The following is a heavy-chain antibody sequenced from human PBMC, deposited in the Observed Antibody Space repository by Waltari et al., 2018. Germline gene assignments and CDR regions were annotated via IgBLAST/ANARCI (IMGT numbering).Heavy chain of an antibody. CDR1: GGSISSSSYY. Sequence: QLQLQESGPGLVKPSETLSLTCTVSGGSISSSSYYWGWIRQPPGKGLEWVGSIYYSGDTSYNRTPKGGVTLSGDSSKNPCSLRLGSVTAADTAVYYCARQAMGYDILTGYYGHYFDYWGQGTLVTVSS. J-gene: IGHJ4*02. V-gene: IGHV4-39*01. CDR3: ARQAMGYDILTGYYGHYFDY. CDR2: IYYSGDT. D-gene: IGHD3-9*01.